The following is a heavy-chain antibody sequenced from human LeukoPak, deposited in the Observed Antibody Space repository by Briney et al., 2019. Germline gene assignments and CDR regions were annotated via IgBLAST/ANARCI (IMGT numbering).Heavy chain of an antibody. CDR2: INGNSRNT. Sequence: PGGSLRLSCAASGFTFSTYSMNWVRQATGQGLEWVSTINGNSRNTYFADTVRGRFTISRDTAKNSPYMQLNSLRSEDTAIYYCARRLNDGDYGNDYGAQGTRVTVSS. V-gene: IGHV3-21*01. J-gene: IGHJ4*02. CDR3: ARRLNDGDYGNDY. CDR1: GFTFSTYS. D-gene: IGHD4-17*01.